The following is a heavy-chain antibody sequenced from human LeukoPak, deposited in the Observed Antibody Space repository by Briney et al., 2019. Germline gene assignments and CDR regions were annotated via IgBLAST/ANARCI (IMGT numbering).Heavy chain of an antibody. CDR1: GGSISSSNW. V-gene: IGHV4-4*02. J-gene: IGHJ4*02. CDR2: IYHSGST. D-gene: IGHD6-13*01. Sequence: SGTLSLTCAVSGGSISSSNWWSWVRQPPGKGLEWIGEIYHSGSTNYNPSLKSRVTISVDKSKNQFSLKLSSVTAADTAVYYCARSGIAAAGTELGYWGQGTLVTVSS. CDR3: ARSGIAAAGTELGY.